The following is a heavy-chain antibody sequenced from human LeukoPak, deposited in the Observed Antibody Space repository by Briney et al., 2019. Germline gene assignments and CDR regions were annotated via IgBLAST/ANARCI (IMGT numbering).Heavy chain of an antibody. CDR2: MNPNSGNR. CDR3: ARVSSGSLKVYYFDY. CDR1: GYTFTSYD. D-gene: IGHD3-10*01. Sequence: GASVKVSCKASGYTFTSYDINWVRQATGQGLEWMGWMNPNSGNRGYAQKFQGRVTITRNTSISTAYMELRSLRSEDTAVYYCARVSSGSLKVYYFDYWGQGTLVTVSS. J-gene: IGHJ4*02. V-gene: IGHV1-8*03.